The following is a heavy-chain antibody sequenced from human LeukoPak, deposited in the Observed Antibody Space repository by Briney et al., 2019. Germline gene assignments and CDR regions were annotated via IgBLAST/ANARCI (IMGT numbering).Heavy chain of an antibody. J-gene: IGHJ2*01. CDR3: ARDLVDYYGSGSYYNPDWYFDL. V-gene: IGHV4-30-4*01. CDR1: GGSLSSGDYY. D-gene: IGHD3-10*01. Sequence: SETLSLTCTVSGGSLSSGDYYWSWLRQPPGKGLEWIGYIYYSGSTYYNPSLKSRVTISVDTSKNQFFLKLSSVTAADTAVYYCARDLVDYYGSGSYYNPDWYFDLWGRGTLVTVSS. CDR2: IYYSGST.